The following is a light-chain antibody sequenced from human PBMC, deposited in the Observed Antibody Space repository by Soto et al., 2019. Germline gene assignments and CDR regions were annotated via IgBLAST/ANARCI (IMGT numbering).Light chain of an antibody. Sequence: EIVFTQSPFTLAVSPGERVTLSCRASHRLSSNLAWYQQRPGQAPRLLIYGASIRATDIPARFSGSGSGTEFTLTISSLQSEDFAVYYCQQRSNWPPITFGQGTRLEIK. J-gene: IGKJ5*01. V-gene: IGKV3-15*01. CDR3: QQRSNWPPIT. CDR2: GAS. CDR1: HRLSSN.